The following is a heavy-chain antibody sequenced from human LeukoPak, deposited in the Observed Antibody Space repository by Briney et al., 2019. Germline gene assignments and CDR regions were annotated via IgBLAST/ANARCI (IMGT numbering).Heavy chain of an antibody. J-gene: IGHJ4*02. CDR2: ISSSGGST. Sequence: GGSLRLSCAASGFTFSSYAMSWVRQAQGKGLEWGSAISSSGGSTYYADSVKGRFTISRDNSKNTLYLQMNSLRAEDTAVYYCAKLVGYSYGYFDYWGQGTLVTVSS. CDR3: AKLVGYSYGYFDY. V-gene: IGHV3-23*01. D-gene: IGHD5-18*01. CDR1: GFTFSSYA.